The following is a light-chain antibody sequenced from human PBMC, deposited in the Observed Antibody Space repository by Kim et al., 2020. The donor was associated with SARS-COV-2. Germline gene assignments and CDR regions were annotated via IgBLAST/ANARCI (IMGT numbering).Light chain of an antibody. J-gene: IGKJ1*01. CDR1: QCMSGW. CDR2: KAS. V-gene: IGKV1-5*03. CDR3: QQYNSYWT. Sequence: SAFVRYMVPITCRATQCMSGWLSWYQQKPGKAPKLLIYKASSLESEVPSRFSGSGSWTEFTLTISSLQPDDFATYYCQQYNSYWTFGQGTKVDIK.